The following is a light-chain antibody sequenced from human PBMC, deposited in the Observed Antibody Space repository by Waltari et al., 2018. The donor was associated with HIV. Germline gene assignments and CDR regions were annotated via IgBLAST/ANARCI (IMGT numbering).Light chain of an antibody. CDR2: AAS. J-gene: IGKJ1*01. V-gene: IGKV1-5*03. CDR1: QSIYQW. Sequence: DIQMTQSPSIISASVGERITIHCRASQSIYQWLAWYQQKPGKAPNVLMFAASTLVEGVPSRFSGSQSGTEFNLTITILQPDDFATYYCHNYETSSHPFGQGTKV. CDR3: HNYETSSHP.